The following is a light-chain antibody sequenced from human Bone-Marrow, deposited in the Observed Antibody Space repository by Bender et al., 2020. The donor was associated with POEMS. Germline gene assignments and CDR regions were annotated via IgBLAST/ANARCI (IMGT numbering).Light chain of an antibody. CDR2: DVI. CDR1: SSDVGGYNY. CDR3: ASYTYTTTRV. Sequence: QSALTQLRSVSGSPGQSVTFSCTGTSSDVGGYNYVSWYKQHPGKPPKLIIFDVIKRPPGVPDRFSGSKSGNTASLTISGLQAEDEATYYCASYTYTTTRVFGGGTKLTVL. J-gene: IGLJ3*02. V-gene: IGLV2-11*01.